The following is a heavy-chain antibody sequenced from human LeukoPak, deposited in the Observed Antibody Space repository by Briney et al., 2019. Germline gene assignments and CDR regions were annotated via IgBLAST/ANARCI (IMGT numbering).Heavy chain of an antibody. V-gene: IGHV3-21*01. D-gene: IGHD5-24*01. CDR2: ISTSSSYI. CDR1: GFTFNSYP. CDR3: ARDRWLQSQRYFDY. J-gene: IGHJ4*02. Sequence: GGSLRLSCAASGFTFNSYPMHWVRQAPGKGLEWVSSISTSSSYIYYADSVKGRFTISRDNAKNSLYVQMDSLRAEDTAVYYCARDRWLQSQRYFDYWGQGILVTVSS.